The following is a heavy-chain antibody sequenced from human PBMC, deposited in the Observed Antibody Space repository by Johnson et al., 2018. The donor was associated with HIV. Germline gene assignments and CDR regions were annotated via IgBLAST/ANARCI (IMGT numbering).Heavy chain of an antibody. D-gene: IGHD3-9*01. Sequence: HVQLVESGGGLVKPGGSLRLSCVGSGFTFSDYYMSWVRQAPGKGLEWIAYISGGSAGTFYADSVKGRFTISRDTSKNTLYLQMNSLRAEDTAVYYCARDPYYDFLTGPRDAFDIWGQGTMVTVSS. V-gene: IGHV3-11*06. CDR2: ISGGSAGT. J-gene: IGHJ3*02. CDR1: GFTFSDYY. CDR3: ARDPYYDFLTGPRDAFDI.